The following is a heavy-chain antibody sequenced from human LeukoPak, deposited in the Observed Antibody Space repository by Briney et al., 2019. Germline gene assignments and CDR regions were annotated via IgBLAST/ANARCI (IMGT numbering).Heavy chain of an antibody. J-gene: IGHJ3*02. Sequence: GGSLRLSCAASGFTFSSYSMNWVRQAPGKGLEWVSYISSSSSTIYYADSVKGRFTISRDNAKNSLYLQRNSLRAEDTAVYYCARDGKEDAFDIWGQGTMVTVSS. CDR3: ARDGKEDAFDI. CDR1: GFTFSSYS. CDR2: ISSSSSTI. V-gene: IGHV3-48*01. D-gene: IGHD1-26*01.